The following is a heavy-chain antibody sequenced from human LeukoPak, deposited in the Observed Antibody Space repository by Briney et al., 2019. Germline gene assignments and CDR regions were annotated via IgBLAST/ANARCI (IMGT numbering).Heavy chain of an antibody. Sequence: GGSLRLSCAASGFTFSSYSMNWVRQAPGKGLEWVSSISSSSSYIYYADSVKGRFTISRDNAKNTLYLQMNSLRAEDTAVYYCARDRATMIDGGAFDIWGQGTMVTVSS. CDR2: ISSSSSYI. D-gene: IGHD3-22*01. V-gene: IGHV3-21*04. CDR1: GFTFSSYS. J-gene: IGHJ3*02. CDR3: ARDRATMIDGGAFDI.